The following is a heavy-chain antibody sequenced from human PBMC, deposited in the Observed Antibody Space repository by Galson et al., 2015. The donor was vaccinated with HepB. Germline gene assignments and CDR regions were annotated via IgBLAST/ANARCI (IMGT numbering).Heavy chain of an antibody. V-gene: IGHV3-66*01. CDR2: IYSGGST. Sequence: SLRLSCAASGFTVSSNYMSWVRQAPGKGLEWVSVIYSGGSTYYADSVKGRFTISRDNSKNTLHLQMNSLRAEDTAVYYCASRVSIPGRAFDYWGQGTLVTVSS. CDR3: ASRVSIPGRAFDY. D-gene: IGHD2-2*02. J-gene: IGHJ4*02. CDR1: GFTVSSNY.